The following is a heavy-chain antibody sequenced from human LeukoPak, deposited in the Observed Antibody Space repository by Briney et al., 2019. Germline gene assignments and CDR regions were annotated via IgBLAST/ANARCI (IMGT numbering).Heavy chain of an antibody. V-gene: IGHV4-39*07. D-gene: IGHD2-21*01. CDR1: GGSISSSSYY. CDR2: IYYSGST. Sequence: SEILSLTCTVSGGSISSSSYYWGWIRQPPGKGLEWIGSIYYSGSTYYNPSLKSRVTISVDTSKNQFSLKLSSVTAADTAVYYCARDGILSRGWFDPWGQGTLVTVSS. CDR3: ARDGILSRGWFDP. J-gene: IGHJ5*02.